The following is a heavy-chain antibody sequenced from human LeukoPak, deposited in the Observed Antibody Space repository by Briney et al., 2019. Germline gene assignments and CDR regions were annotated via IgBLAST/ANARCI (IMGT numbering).Heavy chain of an antibody. CDR2: MYSGGNT. V-gene: IGHV3-66*01. CDR3: ARVQAVFQNFDY. CDR1: GFTVSSSY. J-gene: IGHJ4*02. Sequence: GSLRLSCAASGFTVSSSYISWVRQAPGKGLEWVSVMYSGGNTYYADSVKGRFTISRDKSKNTLYLQMNSLRAEDTAVYHCARVQAVFQNFDYWGQGTLVTVSS.